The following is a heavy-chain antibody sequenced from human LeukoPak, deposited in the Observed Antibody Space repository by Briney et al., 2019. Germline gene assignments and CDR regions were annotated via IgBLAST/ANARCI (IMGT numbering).Heavy chain of an antibody. D-gene: IGHD2-15*01. Sequence: GASVKVSCKASGYTFTGYYMHWVRQAPGQGLERMGWINPNSGGTNYAQKFQGRVTMTRDTSISTAYMELSRLRSDDTAVYYCARVTKRYCSGGSCSLFDYWGQGTLVTVSS. CDR3: ARVTKRYCSGGSCSLFDY. J-gene: IGHJ4*02. CDR1: GYTFTGYY. CDR2: INPNSGGT. V-gene: IGHV1-2*02.